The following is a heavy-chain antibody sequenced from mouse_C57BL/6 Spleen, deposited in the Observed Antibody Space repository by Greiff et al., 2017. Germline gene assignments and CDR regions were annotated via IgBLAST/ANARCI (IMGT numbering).Heavy chain of an antibody. CDR2: ISNGGGST. CDR3: ARHHYYGSSWGYFDV. J-gene: IGHJ1*03. CDR1: GFTFSDYY. Sequence: EVQLVESGGGLVQPGGSLKLSCAASGFTFSDYYMYWVRQTPEKRLEWVAYISNGGGSTYYPDTVKGRFTISRDNAKNTLYLQMSRLKSEDTAMYYCARHHYYGSSWGYFDVWGTGTTVTVSS. V-gene: IGHV5-12*01. D-gene: IGHD1-1*01.